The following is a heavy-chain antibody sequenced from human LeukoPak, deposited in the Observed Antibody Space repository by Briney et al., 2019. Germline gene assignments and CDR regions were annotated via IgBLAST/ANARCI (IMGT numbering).Heavy chain of an antibody. V-gene: IGHV1-69*05. CDR1: GGTFSSYA. Sequence: SVKVSCKASGGTFSSYAISWVRQAPGQGLEWMGRIIPIFGIANYAQKFQGRVTITTDESTSTAYMELSSLRSEDTAVYYCARGGKRGYSGYVFDYWGQGTLVTVSS. CDR2: IIPIFGIA. J-gene: IGHJ4*02. CDR3: ARGGKRGYSGYVFDY. D-gene: IGHD5-12*01.